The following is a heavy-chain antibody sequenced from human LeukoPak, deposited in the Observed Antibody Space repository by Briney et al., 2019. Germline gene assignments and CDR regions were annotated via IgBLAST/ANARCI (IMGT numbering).Heavy chain of an antibody. CDR1: GFTFGSYA. CDR3: VKDLSGSYTFDY. Sequence: PGGSLRLSCSASGFTFGSYAMHRVRQAPGKGLEYVSGITPSGGRTHYGDSLRGRFTISRDNSRNTLYLQVSSLRGEDTALYYCVKDLSGSYTFDYWGRGTLVTVSS. CDR2: ITPSGGRT. D-gene: IGHD1-26*01. V-gene: IGHV3-64D*09. J-gene: IGHJ4*02.